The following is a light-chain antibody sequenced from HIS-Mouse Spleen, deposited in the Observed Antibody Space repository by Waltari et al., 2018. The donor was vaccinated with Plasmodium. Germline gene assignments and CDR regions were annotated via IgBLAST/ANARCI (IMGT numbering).Light chain of an antibody. CDR3: QQSYSTWA. Sequence: DIQMTQSPSSLSASVGDRVTITCRASQNISNYLNWYQQKPGRAPKFLIYAASTFQSGVPARFSGSGAGSDFTLTISSLQPEDFATCYCQQSYSTWAFGQGTKVEIK. CDR2: AAS. J-gene: IGKJ1*01. CDR1: QNISNY. V-gene: IGKV1-39*01.